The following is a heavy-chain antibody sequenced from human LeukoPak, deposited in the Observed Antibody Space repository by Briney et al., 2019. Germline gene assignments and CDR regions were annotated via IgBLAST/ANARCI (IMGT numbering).Heavy chain of an antibody. CDR3: ACNDILTLGDYYYYYMDV. Sequence: ASVKVSCKASGYTFTGYYMHWVRQAPGQGLEWMGWINPNSGGTNYAQKFQGRVTMTRDTSISTAYMELSRLRSDDTAVHYCACNDILTLGDYYYYYMDVWGKGTTVTVSS. J-gene: IGHJ6*03. V-gene: IGHV1-2*02. D-gene: IGHD3-9*01. CDR1: GYTFTGYY. CDR2: INPNSGGT.